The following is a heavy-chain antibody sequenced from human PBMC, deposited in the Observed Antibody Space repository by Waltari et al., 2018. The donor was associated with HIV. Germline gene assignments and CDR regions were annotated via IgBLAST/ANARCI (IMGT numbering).Heavy chain of an antibody. CDR3: ARDPGDGYNFYGMDV. D-gene: IGHD1-1*01. CDR1: GGSISGSSFY. Sequence: QLQLQESGPGLVKPSETLSLTCTVSGGSISGSSFYWGWIRQPPGKGLEWIGSIYYSGITYYNPSLKSPVTISVDTSRNQVSLKLSSVTAADTAVYYCARDPGDGYNFYGMDVWGQGTTVTVSS. CDR2: IYYSGIT. V-gene: IGHV4-39*07. J-gene: IGHJ6*02.